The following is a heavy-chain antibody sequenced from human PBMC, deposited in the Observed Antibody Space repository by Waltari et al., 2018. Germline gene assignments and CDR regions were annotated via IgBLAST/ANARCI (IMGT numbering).Heavy chain of an antibody. CDR3: AREGGAYSDYNAFDV. CDR1: GFSVGNCF. CDR2: IYSYDNI. Sequence: EVLLVESGGGLIQPGGSLRLSCAVSGFSVGNCFLIWVRQAPGKGLESVAVIYSYDNIHYADSVKGRFTISTDNSRNTLHLQMTSLRPDDTAVYYCAREGGAYSDYNAFDVWGQGTVVTVSS. D-gene: IGHD4-17*01. J-gene: IGHJ3*01. V-gene: IGHV3-53*01.